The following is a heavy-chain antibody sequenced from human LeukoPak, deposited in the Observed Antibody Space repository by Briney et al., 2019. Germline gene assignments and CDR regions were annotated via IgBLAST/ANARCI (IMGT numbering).Heavy chain of an antibody. CDR3: ARHQWHYYYYMGV. J-gene: IGHJ6*03. CDR1: GASISSSSSY. V-gene: IGHV4-39*01. CDR2: AYFTGST. D-gene: IGHD6-19*01. Sequence: PSETLSLTCTVSGASISSSSSYWGWIRQPPGKGLEWIGSAYFTGSTNYNPSLKARVTISLDTSKNQFSLRLSSVTAADTAVYYCARHQWHYYYYMGVWGKGSTVTVSS.